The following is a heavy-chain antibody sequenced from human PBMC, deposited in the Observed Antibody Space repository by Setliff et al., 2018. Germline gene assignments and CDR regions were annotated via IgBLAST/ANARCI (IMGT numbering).Heavy chain of an antibody. J-gene: IGHJ5*02. V-gene: IGHV4-39*07. CDR2: IYQNGIT. CDR3: ATDGPVLNGDYIS. Sequence: SETLSLTCNVSGVSISTTYYYWDWIRQSPEKGLEWIGTIYQNGITYYNPSVKSRVTISVDKSKNQFSLSLRSVTAADTAVYYCATDGPVLNGDYISWGQGTLVTVSS. CDR1: GVSISTTYYY. D-gene: IGHD3-10*01.